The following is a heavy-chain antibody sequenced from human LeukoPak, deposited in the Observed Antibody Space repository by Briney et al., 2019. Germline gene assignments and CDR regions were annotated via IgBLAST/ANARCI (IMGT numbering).Heavy chain of an antibody. D-gene: IGHD2-15*01. Sequence: GRSLRLSCAASGFTFDTHGMHWVRQAPGKGLEGVAVIWYDGSIKYYSDSVKGRFTISRDNSKNTLYLQMNSLRAEDTAVYYCVRISCTGSRCKPYSYYDMDVWGQGTTVTVSS. CDR2: IWYDGSIK. CDR1: GFTFDTHG. J-gene: IGHJ6*02. CDR3: VRISCTGSRCKPYSYYDMDV. V-gene: IGHV3-33*01.